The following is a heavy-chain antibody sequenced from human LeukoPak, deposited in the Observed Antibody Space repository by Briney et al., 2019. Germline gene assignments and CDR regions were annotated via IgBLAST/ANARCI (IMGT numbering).Heavy chain of an antibody. V-gene: IGHV1-46*01. CDR1: GYTFTSYY. CDR3: ARAVPSVGWFDP. Sequence: ASVKVSCKASGYTFTSYYMHWVRQAPGQGLEWMGIINPSGGSTSYAQKFQGRVTITADESTSTAYMELSSLRSEDTAVYYCARAVPSVGWFDPWGQGTLVTVSS. J-gene: IGHJ5*02. D-gene: IGHD5/OR15-5a*01. CDR2: INPSGGST.